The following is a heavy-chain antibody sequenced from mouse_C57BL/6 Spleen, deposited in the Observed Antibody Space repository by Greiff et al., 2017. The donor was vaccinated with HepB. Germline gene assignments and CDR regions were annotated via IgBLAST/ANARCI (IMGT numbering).Heavy chain of an antibody. CDR1: GYTFTSYW. CDR3: ARYNYSWFAY. J-gene: IGHJ3*01. CDR2: IDPSDSET. V-gene: IGHV1-52*01. D-gene: IGHD2-12*01. Sequence: QVQLKESGAELVRPGSSVKLSCKASGYTFTSYWMHWVKQRPIQGLEWIGNIDPSDSETHYNQKFKDKATLTVDKSSSTAYMQLSSLTSEDSAVYYCARYNYSWFAYWGQGTLVTVSA.